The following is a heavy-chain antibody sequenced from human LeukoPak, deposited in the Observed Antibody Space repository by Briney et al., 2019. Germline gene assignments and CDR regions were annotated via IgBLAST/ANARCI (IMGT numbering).Heavy chain of an antibody. J-gene: IGHJ3*02. D-gene: IGHD3-3*01. CDR2: IWYDGSNK. Sequence: PGGSLRLSYAASGFTFSSYGMHWVRQAPGKGLEWVAVIWYDGSNKYYADSVKGRFTISRDNSKNTLYLQMNSLRAEDTAVYYCAKDTGVADDAFDIWGQGTMVTVSS. V-gene: IGHV3-33*06. CDR1: GFTFSSYG. CDR3: AKDTGVADDAFDI.